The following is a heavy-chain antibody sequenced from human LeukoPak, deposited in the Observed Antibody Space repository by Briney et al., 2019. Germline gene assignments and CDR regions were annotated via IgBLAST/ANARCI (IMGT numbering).Heavy chain of an antibody. CDR3: AKESLVDYYGSGSYAFDI. Sequence: GGSLRLSCAASGFSFSSYGMHWVRQAPGKGLEWVAFIRYDGSDKYYADSVKGRFTISRDNSKNTLYLQMNSLRAEDTTVYYCAKESLVDYYGSGSYAFDIWGQGTMVTVSS. J-gene: IGHJ3*02. CDR1: GFSFSSYG. D-gene: IGHD3-10*01. CDR2: IRYDGSDK. V-gene: IGHV3-30*02.